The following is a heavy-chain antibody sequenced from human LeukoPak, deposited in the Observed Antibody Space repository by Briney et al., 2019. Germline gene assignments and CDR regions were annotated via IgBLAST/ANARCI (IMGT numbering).Heavy chain of an antibody. CDR1: GYSFTNYW. V-gene: IGHV5-51*01. CDR3: ARHYDILTGFDY. D-gene: IGHD3-9*01. Sequence: GESLKISCKGSGYSFTNYWIGGVRQMPGKGLEWMGIIYPGDSGTKYSPSFQGQVSISVDKSLSTAYLQWSSLKASDTAMYYCARHYDILTGFDYWGQGTLVTVSS. J-gene: IGHJ4*02. CDR2: IYPGDSGT.